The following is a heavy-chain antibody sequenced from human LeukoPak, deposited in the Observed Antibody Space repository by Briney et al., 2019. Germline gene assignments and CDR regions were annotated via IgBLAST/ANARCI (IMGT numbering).Heavy chain of an antibody. CDR3: ARVPGYSSSWYYFDY. D-gene: IGHD6-13*01. Sequence: ASVTVSCKASGYTFPSYDINWVRQATGQGFEWMGWMNPNSGNTGYAQRFQGRVTMTRNTSISTAYMELSSLRSEDTAVYYCARVPGYSSSWYYFDYWGQGTLVTVSS. V-gene: IGHV1-8*01. CDR1: GYTFPSYD. J-gene: IGHJ4*02. CDR2: MNPNSGNT.